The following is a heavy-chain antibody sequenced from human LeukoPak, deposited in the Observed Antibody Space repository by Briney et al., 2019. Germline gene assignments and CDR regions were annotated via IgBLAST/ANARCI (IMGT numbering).Heavy chain of an antibody. J-gene: IGHJ5*02. CDR3: AKAPWIELRGNWFDP. V-gene: IGHV3-23*01. Sequence: PGGSLRLSCAASGFTFSSSAMSWVRQAPGKGLEWVSGISGGSGRTSYAESVKGRFIISRDNSKNTLYLQMNSLRAEDTAVYYCAKAPWIELRGNWFDPWGQGTLVTVSS. CDR2: ISGGSGRT. D-gene: IGHD5-12*01. CDR1: GFTFSSSA.